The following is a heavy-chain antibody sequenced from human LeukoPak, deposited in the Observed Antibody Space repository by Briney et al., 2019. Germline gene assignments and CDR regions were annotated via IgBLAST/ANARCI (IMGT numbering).Heavy chain of an antibody. J-gene: IGHJ5*02. CDR1: GFTFSNAW. CDR3: TTDPTYYYDSSGYSQWFDP. Sequence: GSLRLSCAASGFTFSNAWMSWVRPAPGKGLEWVGRIKSKTDGGTTDYAAPVKGRFTISRDDSKNTLYLQMNSLKTEDTAVYYCTTDPTYYYDSSGYSQWFDPWGQGTLVTVSS. V-gene: IGHV3-15*01. D-gene: IGHD3-22*01. CDR2: IKSKTDGGTT.